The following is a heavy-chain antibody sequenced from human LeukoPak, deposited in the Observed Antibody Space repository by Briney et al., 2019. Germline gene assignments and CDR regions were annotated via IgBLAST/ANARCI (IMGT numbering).Heavy chain of an antibody. CDR3: ARASTTVPNLLDY. J-gene: IGHJ4*02. CDR2: INGDGTST. V-gene: IGHV3-74*03. Sequence: GGSLRLSCAASGFTFSTYWMHWVRQAPGKGLLWVSRINGDGTSTKYADSVKGRFTISRDNARHTLYLQMNSLRAEDTAVYYCARASTTVPNLLDYWGQGTLVTVS. CDR1: GFTFSTYW. D-gene: IGHD4-17*01.